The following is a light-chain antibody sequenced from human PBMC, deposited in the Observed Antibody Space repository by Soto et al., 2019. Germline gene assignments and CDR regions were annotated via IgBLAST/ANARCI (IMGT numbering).Light chain of an antibody. CDR3: QQRHMWHIT. Sequence: EVVLTQSRVTLSLSPGERATLSCRASQSFRGLLAWYQQKPGQAPRLLIYDAYNRATGIPPRFSGSGSGTDFTLTISSLEPEDSAVYYCQQRHMWHITFGQGTRLEI. CDR1: QSFRGL. J-gene: IGKJ5*01. V-gene: IGKV3-11*01. CDR2: DAY.